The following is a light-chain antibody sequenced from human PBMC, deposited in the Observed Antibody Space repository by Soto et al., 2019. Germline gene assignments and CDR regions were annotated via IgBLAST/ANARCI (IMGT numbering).Light chain of an antibody. Sequence: QSVLTQPRSLSGSPGQSVTISCTGASSDVGASNYVSWYQHHPGKAPKLMMSDVNKRPSGVPDRFSGSKSGNTASLTISGLQADDEADYYCCSYAGNFVVFGGGTKLTVL. V-gene: IGLV2-11*01. J-gene: IGLJ2*01. CDR1: SSDVGASNY. CDR2: DVN. CDR3: CSYAGNFVV.